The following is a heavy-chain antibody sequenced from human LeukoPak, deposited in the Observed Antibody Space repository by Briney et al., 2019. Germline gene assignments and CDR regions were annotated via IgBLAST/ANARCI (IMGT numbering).Heavy chain of an antibody. CDR2: INHSGST. Sequence: PSETLSLTCAVYGGSFSGYYWSWIRQPPGKGLEWIGEINHSGSTNYNPSLKSRVTISVDTSKNQFSLKLSSVTAADTAVYYCARSCQLMDAFDIWGQGTMVTVSS. D-gene: IGHD2-2*01. J-gene: IGHJ3*02. CDR1: GGSFSGYY. V-gene: IGHV4-34*01. CDR3: ARSCQLMDAFDI.